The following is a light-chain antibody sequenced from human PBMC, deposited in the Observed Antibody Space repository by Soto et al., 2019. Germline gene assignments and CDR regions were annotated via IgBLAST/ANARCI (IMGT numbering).Light chain of an antibody. CDR2: AAS. CDR3: QQSNSFPLT. CDR1: QGISSR. V-gene: IGKV1-12*01. Sequence: DIQMTQSPSSVSASVGDRVTINCRASQGISSRLAWYQQKPGKAPNLLIYAASSLQSGVPSRFSGSGSETDFTLTIGSRQPEDFATYYCQQSNSFPLTFGGGTKVEIK. J-gene: IGKJ4*01.